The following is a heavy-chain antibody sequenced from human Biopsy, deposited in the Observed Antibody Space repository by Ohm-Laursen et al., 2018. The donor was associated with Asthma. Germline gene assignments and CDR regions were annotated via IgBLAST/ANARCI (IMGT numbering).Heavy chain of an antibody. CDR1: GGYLTGHY. D-gene: IGHD1-20*01. V-gene: IGHV4-34*01. Sequence: SETLSLTWTAYGGYLTGHYWNWIRQPPGKGLEWIGEIDQSGYTNYNPSLKSRVTISADTSKNQFHLNLSSVTAADTAVYFCARAAITGIRGWFDPWGQGTQVTVSS. J-gene: IGHJ5*02. CDR2: IDQSGYT. CDR3: ARAAITGIRGWFDP.